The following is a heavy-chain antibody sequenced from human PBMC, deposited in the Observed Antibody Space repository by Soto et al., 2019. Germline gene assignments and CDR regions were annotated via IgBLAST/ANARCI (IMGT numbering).Heavy chain of an antibody. CDR3: ARDCSSGWLYYFDY. J-gene: IGHJ4*02. Sequence: ASGKVCDKAAGYRFTGYGISWVRQATGQGLERMGWISAYNGNTYYAQKLQGRVTMTTDTSTSTAYMELRSLRSDDTAVYYCARDCSSGWLYYFDYWGQGTLVTVSS. V-gene: IGHV1-18*04. CDR2: ISAYNGNT. CDR1: GYRFTGYG. D-gene: IGHD6-19*01.